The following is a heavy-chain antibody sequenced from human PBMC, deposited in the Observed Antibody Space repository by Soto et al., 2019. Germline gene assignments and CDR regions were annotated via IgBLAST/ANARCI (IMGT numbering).Heavy chain of an antibody. J-gene: IGHJ6*02. CDR2: FKSTADGGTT. CDR3: TKRGTYYYYNGMDV. CDR1: GFTFSNAW. D-gene: IGHD7-27*01. Sequence: EVQLVESGGGLVKPGGSLTLSCAASGFTFSNAWMTWVRQAPGKGLEWVGRFKSTADGGTTNYAPPVKGRFTISKDDSKSTLYLQMNSLKTEDTAIYYCTKRGTYYYYNGMDVWDQGTTVTVSS. V-gene: IGHV3-15*06.